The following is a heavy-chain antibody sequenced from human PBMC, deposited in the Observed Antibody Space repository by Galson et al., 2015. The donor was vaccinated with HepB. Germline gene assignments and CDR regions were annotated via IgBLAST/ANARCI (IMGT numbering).Heavy chain of an antibody. CDR3: AKRIAVAGAFDY. J-gene: IGHJ4*02. CDR2: IWYVGSNK. V-gene: IGHV3-33*06. CDR1: GFTFSSYG. Sequence: SLRLSCAASGFTFSSYGMHWVRQAPGKGLEWVAVIWYVGSNKYYADSVKGRFTISRDNSKNTLYLQMNSLRAEDTAVYYCAKRIAVAGAFDYWGQGTLVTVSS. D-gene: IGHD6-19*01.